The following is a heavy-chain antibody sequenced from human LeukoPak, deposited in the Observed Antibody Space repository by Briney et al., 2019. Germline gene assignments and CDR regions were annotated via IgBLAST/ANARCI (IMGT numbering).Heavy chain of an antibody. Sequence: PSVNVSRKASGYTFTSYDINWVRQATGQGLEWMGWMNPNRGNTGYAQKLQGRVTMTRNTSISTAYMELSSLRSEDTAVYYCASPRSGYYFDYWGQGTLVTVSS. J-gene: IGHJ4*02. CDR1: GYTFTSYD. CDR3: ASPRSGYYFDY. V-gene: IGHV1-8*01. CDR2: MNPNRGNT. D-gene: IGHD3-10*01.